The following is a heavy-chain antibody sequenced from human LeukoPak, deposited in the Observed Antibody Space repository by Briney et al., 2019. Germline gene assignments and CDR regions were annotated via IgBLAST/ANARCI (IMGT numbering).Heavy chain of an antibody. V-gene: IGHV3-21*01. D-gene: IGHD3-3*01. Sequence: KPGGSLRLSCAASGFTFSTYSMNWVRQAPGKGLEWVASISRSSSYIYYADSVKGRFTISRDNTKNSLYLQINSLRAEDTAVYYCARVPGGLEWADFDYRGQGTLVTVSS. CDR3: ARVPGGLEWADFDY. J-gene: IGHJ4*02. CDR2: ISRSSSYI. CDR1: GFTFSTYS.